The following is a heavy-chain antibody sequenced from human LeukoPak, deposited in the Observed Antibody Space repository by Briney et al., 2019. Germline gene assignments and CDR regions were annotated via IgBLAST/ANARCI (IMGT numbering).Heavy chain of an antibody. V-gene: IGHV3-66*01. CDR1: GFTISYNY. CDR3: ARSDYCGGDCYSSLSNY. Sequence: GGSLRLSCAASGFTISYNYMSWVRQAPGKGLQWVSVIYSNTSAYYADSVKGRFTISRDNAKNSLYLQMNSLRAEDTAVYFCARSDYCGGDCYSSLSNYWGQGTLVTVSS. CDR2: IYSNTSA. J-gene: IGHJ4*02. D-gene: IGHD2-21*02.